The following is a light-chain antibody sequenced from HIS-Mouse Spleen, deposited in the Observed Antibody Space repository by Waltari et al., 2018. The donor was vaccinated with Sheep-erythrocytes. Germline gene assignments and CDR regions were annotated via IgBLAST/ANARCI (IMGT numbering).Light chain of an antibody. CDR1: SSNIGSNT. J-gene: IGLJ3*02. V-gene: IGLV1-44*01. Sequence: QSVLTQPPSASGTPGQRVTIPCSGSSSNIGSNTVNWYQQLPGTPPKLMIYEGSKRPSGVSNRFSGSKSGNTASLTISGLQAEDEADYYCCSYAGSSTWVFGGGTKLTVL. CDR3: CSYAGSSTWV. CDR2: EGS.